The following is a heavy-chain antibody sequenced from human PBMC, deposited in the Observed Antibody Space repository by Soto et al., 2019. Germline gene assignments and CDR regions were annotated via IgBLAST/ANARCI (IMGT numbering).Heavy chain of an antibody. CDR3: ALERKYYYDSSGYPFDY. Sequence: SVKVSCKASGGTFSSYAISWVRQAPGQGLEWMGGIIPIFGTANYAQKFQGRVTITADESTSTAYMELSSLRTEDTAGYYCALERKYYYDSSGYPFDYWCLGTLVTXSS. CDR2: IIPIFGTA. V-gene: IGHV1-69*13. CDR1: GGTFSSYA. D-gene: IGHD3-22*01. J-gene: IGHJ4*02.